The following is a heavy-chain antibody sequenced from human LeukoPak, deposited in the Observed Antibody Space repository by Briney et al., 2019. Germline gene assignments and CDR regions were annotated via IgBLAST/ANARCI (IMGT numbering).Heavy chain of an antibody. D-gene: IGHD3-10*01. V-gene: IGHV3-23*01. J-gene: IGHJ4*02. CDR2: ISGSGSGGST. CDR1: GFTFSSSA. CDR3: AKNPRTYGSGSHFDY. Sequence: GGSLRLSCAASGFTFSSSAMSWVRQAPGKGLEWVSSISGSGSGGSTYYADSVKGRFTISRDNSKNTLYLQMNSLRAKDTAVYYCAKNPRTYGSGSHFDYWGQGTLVTVSS.